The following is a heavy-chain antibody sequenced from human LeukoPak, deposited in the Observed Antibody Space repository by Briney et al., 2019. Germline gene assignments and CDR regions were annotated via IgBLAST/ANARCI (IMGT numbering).Heavy chain of an antibody. D-gene: IGHD6-13*01. Sequence: GGSLRLSCAASGFTFSNYGMYWARQAPGKGLEWVAFIRYDGSNQYYADSVKGRFTISRDNSKNTLYLQMNSLRAEDTAVYYCAKAVTAAGTRVGYYYYYMDVWGQGTTVTVSS. CDR3: AKAVTAAGTRVGYYYYYMDV. J-gene: IGHJ6*03. CDR1: GFTFSNYG. CDR2: IRYDGSNQ. V-gene: IGHV3-30*02.